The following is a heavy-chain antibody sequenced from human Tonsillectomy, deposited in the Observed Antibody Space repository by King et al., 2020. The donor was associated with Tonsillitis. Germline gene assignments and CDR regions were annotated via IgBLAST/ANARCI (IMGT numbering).Heavy chain of an antibody. V-gene: IGHV1-69*01. J-gene: IGHJ6*03. CDR2: IIPMSGTT. Sequence: QLVQSGAEVKKPGSSVRVSCKASGGTFSSYAITWVRQAPGQGLEWMGGIIPMSGTTNYAQKFQDRITITADESTSTAYMELSSLRSEDTAVYYCARVVRFSSRWAQYYYYYYMDVGGKGTPVTVSS. D-gene: IGHD6-13*01. CDR1: GGTFSSYA. CDR3: ARVVRFSSRWAQYYYYYYMDV.